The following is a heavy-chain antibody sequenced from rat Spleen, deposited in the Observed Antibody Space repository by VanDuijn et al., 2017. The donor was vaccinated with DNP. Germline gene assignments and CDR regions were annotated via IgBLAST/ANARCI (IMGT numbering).Heavy chain of an antibody. V-gene: IGHV5S10*01. CDR1: GFTFSDYN. D-gene: IGHD1-9*01. J-gene: IGHJ2*01. Sequence: EVQLVESGGGLVQPGRSLKLSCAASGFTFSDYNMAWVRQAPKKGLQWVATSIYDGSRTYYGDSVKGRFTISRDNAKSTLYLQMNSLRSEDTATYYCTRGTYYGFDYWGKGVMVTVSS. CDR2: SIYDGSRT. CDR3: TRGTYYGFDY.